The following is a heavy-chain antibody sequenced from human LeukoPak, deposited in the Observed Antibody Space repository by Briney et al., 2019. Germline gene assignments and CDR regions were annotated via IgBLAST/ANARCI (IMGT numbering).Heavy chain of an antibody. V-gene: IGHV3-23*01. D-gene: IGHD3-10*01. CDR1: GFTFSSYA. Sequence: GGSLRLSCAASGFTFSSYAMSWVRQAPGKGLEWVSAISGSGGSTYYADSVKGRFTISRDNSKNTLYLQMNSLRAEDTAVYYCAKDNMAYYYGSGSNYHFDYWGQGTLVTVSS. CDR3: AKDNMAYYYGSGSNYHFDY. CDR2: ISGSGGST. J-gene: IGHJ4*02.